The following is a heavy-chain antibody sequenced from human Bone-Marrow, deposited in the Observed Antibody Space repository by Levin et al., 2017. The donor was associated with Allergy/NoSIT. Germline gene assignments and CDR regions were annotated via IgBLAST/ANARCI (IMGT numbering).Heavy chain of an antibody. CDR1: GGSMNTYY. D-gene: IGHD6-13*01. J-gene: IGHJ6*02. CDR3: ARNSRNHYFYGLDI. Sequence: PSETLSLTCTVSGGSMNTYYWSWIRHSPEKGLEWIAQIYYTGTTEYNPSLRSRLSVSIDTSMNQFSLKLTSVSAADMAVYYCARNSRNHYFYGLDIWGQGTTVIVSS. CDR2: IYYTGTT. V-gene: IGHV4-59*03.